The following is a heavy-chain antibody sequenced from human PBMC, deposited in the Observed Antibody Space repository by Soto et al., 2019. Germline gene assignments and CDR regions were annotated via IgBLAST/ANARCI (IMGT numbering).Heavy chain of an antibody. J-gene: IGHJ3*02. V-gene: IGHV1-8*02. D-gene: IGHD3-10*01. CDR3: ARDSHHGSGPEDI. Sequence: GASVKVSCKASGYTFTSYNIDWVRQATGQGLEWMGWMNPNTGNTGYAQKLQGRVTMTRNTSITTAYMELSSLRSEDTAVYYCARDSHHGSGPEDIWGQGTMVTVSS. CDR2: MNPNTGNT. CDR1: GYTFTSYN.